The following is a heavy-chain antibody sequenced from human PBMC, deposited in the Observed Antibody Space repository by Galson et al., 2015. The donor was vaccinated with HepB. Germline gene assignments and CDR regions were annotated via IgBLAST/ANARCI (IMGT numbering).Heavy chain of an antibody. J-gene: IGHJ6*02. CDR2: IEQDGSEK. CDR3: ARETGGPYYDNLSGYQRAAYYGMDV. Sequence: SLRLSCAASGFSFSSYWMSWVRQAPGKGLEWVASIEQDGSEKFYVDSVKGRFTISRDNAKNSLYLQVNSLRAEDTAVYYCARETGGPYYDNLSGYQRAAYYGMDVWGQGTTVTVSS. V-gene: IGHV3-7*03. CDR1: GFSFSSYW. D-gene: IGHD3-9*01.